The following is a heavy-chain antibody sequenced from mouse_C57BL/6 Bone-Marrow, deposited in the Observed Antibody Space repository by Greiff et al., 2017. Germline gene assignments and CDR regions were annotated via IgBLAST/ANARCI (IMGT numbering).Heavy chain of an antibody. V-gene: IGHV5-17*01. CDR3: ARRCLAY. J-gene: IGHJ3*01. CDR1: GFTFSDYG. Sequence: EVMLVESGGGLVKPGGFLKLSCAASGFTFSDYGMHWVRQAPEKGLEWVAYISSGSSTIYYADTVKGRFTISRDNAKNTLFLQMTSLRSEDTAMYYCARRCLAYWGQGTLVTVSA. CDR2: ISSGSSTI.